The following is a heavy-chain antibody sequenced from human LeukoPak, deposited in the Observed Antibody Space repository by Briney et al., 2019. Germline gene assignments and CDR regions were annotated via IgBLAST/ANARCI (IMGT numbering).Heavy chain of an antibody. V-gene: IGHV1-8*01. J-gene: IGHJ4*02. Sequence: ASVKVSCKGSRYTFTSYDINWVREAAGQGLEWMGWMNPNTGRTGFAQKFQGRLTMTRDTSISTAYMELSRLRSEDTAVYYCARLSQTPDYYSNGGYYYLGYWGQGTPVTVSS. CDR2: MNPNTGRT. CDR3: ARLSQTPDYYSNGGYYYLGY. D-gene: IGHD3-22*01. CDR1: RYTFTSYD.